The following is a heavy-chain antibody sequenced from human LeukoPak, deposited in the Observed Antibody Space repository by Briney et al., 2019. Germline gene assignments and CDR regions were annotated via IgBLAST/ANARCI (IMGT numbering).Heavy chain of an antibody. D-gene: IGHD3-3*01. V-gene: IGHV3-30*18. CDR1: GFTFSSYG. CDR2: ISYDGSNK. Sequence: GRSLRLSCAASGFTFSSYGMQWVRQAPGKGLEWVAVISYDGSNKYYADSVKGRFTISRDNSKNTLYLQMNSLRAEDTAVYYCAKDSGGYYDFWSGYYHFDYWGQGTLVTVSS. CDR3: AKDSGGYYDFWSGYYHFDY. J-gene: IGHJ4*02.